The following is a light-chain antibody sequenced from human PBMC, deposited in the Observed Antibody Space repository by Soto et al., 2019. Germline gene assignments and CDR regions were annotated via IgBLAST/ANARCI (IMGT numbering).Light chain of an antibody. CDR1: QGINRW. CDR3: QQAYSHPLT. J-gene: IGKJ4*01. V-gene: IGKV1-12*01. CDR2: DAS. Sequence: DIQMTQSPSSVSASVGDIVSITFRASQGINRWLAWYQQKLGKAPKLLIFDASSLQIGVPSRFSGSGSGTDFTLTISSLQPEDFATYYCQQAYSHPLTFGGGTKVDIK.